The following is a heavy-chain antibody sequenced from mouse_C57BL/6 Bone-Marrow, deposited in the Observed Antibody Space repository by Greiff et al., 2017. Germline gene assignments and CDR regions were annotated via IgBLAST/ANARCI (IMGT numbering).Heavy chain of an antibody. V-gene: IGHV3-6*01. D-gene: IGHD1-1*01. Sequence: EVKLMESGPGLVKPSQSLSLTCSVTGYSITSGYYWNWIRQFPGNKLEWMGYISYDGSNNYNPSLKNRISITRDTSKNQFFLKLNSVTTEDTATYYCARRITTVVATPHWYFDVWGTGTTVTVSS. CDR1: GYSITSGYY. CDR2: ISYDGSN. CDR3: ARRITTVVATPHWYFDV. J-gene: IGHJ1*03.